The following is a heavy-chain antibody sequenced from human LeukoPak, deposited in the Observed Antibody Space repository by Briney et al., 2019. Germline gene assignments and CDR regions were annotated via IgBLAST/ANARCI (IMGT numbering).Heavy chain of an antibody. CDR3: ARVWFGEGTDY. CDR1: GFTFSSYA. J-gene: IGHJ4*02. V-gene: IGHV3-30*04. Sequence: GGSLRLSCAASGFTFSSYAMHWVRQAPGKGLEWVAVISYDGSNKYYADSVKGRFTISRDNSKNTLYLQMDSLRAEDTAVYYCARVWFGEGTDYWGQGTLVTVSS. CDR2: ISYDGSNK. D-gene: IGHD3-10*01.